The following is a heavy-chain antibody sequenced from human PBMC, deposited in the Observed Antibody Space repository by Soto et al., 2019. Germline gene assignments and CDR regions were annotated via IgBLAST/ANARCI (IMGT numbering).Heavy chain of an antibody. D-gene: IGHD1-1*01. CDR2: IYYSGRT. J-gene: IGHJ6*03. Sequence: QVQLQESGPGLVKPSETLSLTCTVSGGSISSYYWSWIRQPPGKGLEWIGYIYYSGRTNYNPSLKSRVTISVDTSKNQFSLKLSSVTAADTAVYYCARGQRSDYYYYYYMDVWGKGTTVTVSS. CDR1: GGSISSYY. CDR3: ARGQRSDYYYYYYMDV. V-gene: IGHV4-59*01.